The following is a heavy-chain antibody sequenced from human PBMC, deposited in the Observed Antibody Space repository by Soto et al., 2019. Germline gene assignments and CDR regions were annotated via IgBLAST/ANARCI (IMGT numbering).Heavy chain of an antibody. CDR1: GYTFTSYD. J-gene: IGHJ4*02. Sequence: QVQLVQSGAEVKKPGASVKVSCKASGYTFTSYDINWVRQATGQGLEWMGWMNPNSGNTGYAQKFQGRVTMTRNTSIITAYMELSSLRFEDTAVYYCASGYYDSSGYYHFDYWGQGTLVTVSS. V-gene: IGHV1-8*01. CDR2: MNPNSGNT. D-gene: IGHD3-22*01. CDR3: ASGYYDSSGYYHFDY.